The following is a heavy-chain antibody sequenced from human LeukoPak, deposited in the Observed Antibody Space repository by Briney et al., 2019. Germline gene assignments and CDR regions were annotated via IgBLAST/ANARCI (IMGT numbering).Heavy chain of an antibody. CDR3: AKDQNTGYANNWFDP. J-gene: IGHJ5*02. CDR2: INPNNGGT. Sequence: SSVTVSCKASGYSFTGYYIHWVRQAPGQGLEWTGWINPNNGGTNFAQKFQGRVTMTRDTSISTAYMELSRLRSDDAAIYYCAKDQNTGYANNWFDPWGQGTLVTVSS. V-gene: IGHV1-2*02. CDR1: GYSFTGYY. D-gene: IGHD5-12*01.